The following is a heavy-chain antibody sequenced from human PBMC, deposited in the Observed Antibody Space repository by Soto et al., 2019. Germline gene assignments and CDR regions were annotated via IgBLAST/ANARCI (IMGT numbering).Heavy chain of an antibody. CDR1: GFTFSSYG. V-gene: IGHV3-30*18. Sequence: QVQLVESGGGVVQPGRSLRLSCAASGFTFSSYGMHWVRQAPGKGLEWLAVISYDGSNKYYAESVKGRFTSSRDNSKNTLYLQVNSLRAEDTAMYYCAKDYCSGWPMGDFWGQGTLVTVSS. CDR2: ISYDGSNK. CDR3: AKDYCSGWPMGDF. J-gene: IGHJ4*02. D-gene: IGHD6-19*01.